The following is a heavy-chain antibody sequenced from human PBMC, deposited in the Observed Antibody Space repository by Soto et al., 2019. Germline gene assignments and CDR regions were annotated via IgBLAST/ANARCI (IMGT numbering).Heavy chain of an antibody. V-gene: IGHV3-30-3*01. CDR1: GFTFSSYA. Sequence: GGSLRLSCAASGFTFSSYAMHWVRPAPGKGLEWVAVISYDGSNKYYADSVKGRFTISRDNSKNTLYLQMNSLRAEDTAVYYCARNQSDIVVVPALSTSGDYGMDVWGQGTTVTVSS. J-gene: IGHJ6*02. CDR2: ISYDGSNK. CDR3: ARNQSDIVVVPALSTSGDYGMDV. D-gene: IGHD2-2*01.